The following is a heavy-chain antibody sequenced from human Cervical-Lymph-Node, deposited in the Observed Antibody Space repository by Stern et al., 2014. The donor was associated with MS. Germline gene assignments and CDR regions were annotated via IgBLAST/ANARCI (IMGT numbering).Heavy chain of an antibody. CDR2: INHGGST. Sequence: QVQLGQWGAGLLKPSETLSLTCTVYGGSFSTYFWSWIRQPPGKGLEWIGEINHGGSTHYGPSLKSRVTIVGDTDKKQYSLEMESVTAADTAVYYCARKGIHHDSSGYYGDAFDIWGQGTMVTVSS. CDR1: GGSFSTYF. D-gene: IGHD3-22*01. CDR3: ARKGIHHDSSGYYGDAFDI. J-gene: IGHJ3*02. V-gene: IGHV4-34*01.